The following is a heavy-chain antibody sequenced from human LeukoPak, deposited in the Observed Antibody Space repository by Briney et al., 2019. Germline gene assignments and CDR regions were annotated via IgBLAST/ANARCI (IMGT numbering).Heavy chain of an antibody. J-gene: IGHJ4*02. CDR3: TTLYGYYFDY. CDR1: GFTFSSYA. D-gene: IGHD2/OR15-2a*01. CDR2: ISYDGSNK. Sequence: GGSLRLSCAASGFTFSSYAMHWVRQAPGKGLEWVAVISYDGSNKYYADSVKGRFTISRDNSKNTLYLQMNSLRAEDTAVYYCTTLYGYYFDYWGQGTLVTVSS. V-gene: IGHV3-30*04.